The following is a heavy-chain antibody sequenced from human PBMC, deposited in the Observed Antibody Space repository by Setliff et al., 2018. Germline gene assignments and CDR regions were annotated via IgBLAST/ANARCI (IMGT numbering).Heavy chain of an antibody. J-gene: IGHJ5*02. CDR3: AREIHSAAYNWFDP. V-gene: IGHV4-34*01. CDR1: GGSFSDYY. Sequence: PSETLSLTCAAYGGSFSDYYWTWIRQPPGKGLEWIGEINHSGSTNYNPSLKSRVTISIDTSKNQFSLKVNSVTAADTAVYYCAREIHSAAYNWFDPWGQGTLVTVSS. D-gene: IGHD5-18*01. CDR2: INHSGST.